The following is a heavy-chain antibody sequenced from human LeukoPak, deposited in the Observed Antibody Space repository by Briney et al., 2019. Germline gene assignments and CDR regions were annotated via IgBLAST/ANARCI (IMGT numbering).Heavy chain of an antibody. V-gene: IGHV3-43D*03. J-gene: IGHJ5*02. CDR3: AKEASSSPGGFDP. CDR1: GFTFDDYA. Sequence: GSLRLSCAASGFTFDDYAMHWVRQAPGKGLEWVSLISWDGGSTYYADSVKGRFTISRDNSKNSLYLQMNSLRAEDTALYYCAKEASSSPGGFDPWGQGTLVTVSS. CDR2: ISWDGGST.